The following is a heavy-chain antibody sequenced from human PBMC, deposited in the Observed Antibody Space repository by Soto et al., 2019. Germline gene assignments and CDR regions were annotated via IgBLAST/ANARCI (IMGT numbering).Heavy chain of an antibody. CDR3: ASAGGPEGDYYGSGSLYYYYYMEV. CDR2: ISSSSSYI. Sequence: PGGSLRLSCAASGFTFSSYSMNWVRQAPGKGLEWVSSISSSSSYIYYADSVKGRFTISRDNAKNSLYLQMNSLRAEDTAVYYCASAGGPEGDYYGSGSLYYYYYMEVWGKRTTVTVSS. J-gene: IGHJ6*03. CDR1: GFTFSSYS. V-gene: IGHV3-21*01. D-gene: IGHD3-10*01.